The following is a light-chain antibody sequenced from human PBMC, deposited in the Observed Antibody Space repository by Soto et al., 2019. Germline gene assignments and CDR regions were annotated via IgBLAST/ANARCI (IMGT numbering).Light chain of an antibody. CDR3: QQSGTSTPVA. Sequence: EIVLTQSPRTLSFSPGERATLSCRAGQSVGGWFLAWDQQKPGQAPRPLIYGASNRATGIPDKFSGSGSGTDFTLTISRLETEDFAVYYCQQSGTSTPVAFGGGTKV. J-gene: IGKJ4*01. CDR1: QSVGGWF. V-gene: IGKV3-20*01. CDR2: GAS.